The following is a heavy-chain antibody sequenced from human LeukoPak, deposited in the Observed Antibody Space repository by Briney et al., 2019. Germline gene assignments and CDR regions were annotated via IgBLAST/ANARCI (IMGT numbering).Heavy chain of an antibody. CDR2: IYHSGST. CDR1: GYSISSGYY. D-gene: IGHD3-3*01. V-gene: IGHV4-38-2*01. CDR3: ASPIFGVVITNDY. J-gene: IGHJ4*02. Sequence: PSETLSLTCAVSGYSISSGYYWGWIRQPPGKGLEWIGSIYHSGSTYYNPSLKSRVTISVDMSKNQFSLKLSSVTAADTAVYYCASPIFGVVITNDYWGQGTLVTVSS.